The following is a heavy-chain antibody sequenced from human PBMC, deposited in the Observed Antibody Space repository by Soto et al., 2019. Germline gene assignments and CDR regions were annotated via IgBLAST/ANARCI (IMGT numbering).Heavy chain of an antibody. Sequence: PGESLKISCKGSGYSFTSYWIGWVRQMPGKGLEWMGIIYPGDSDTRYSPSFQGQVTISADKSISTAYLQWSSLKASDTAMYYCARLAQVAENSDAFDIWGQGTMVTVSS. J-gene: IGHJ3*02. CDR1: GYSFTSYW. CDR2: IYPGDSDT. CDR3: ARLAQVAENSDAFDI. V-gene: IGHV5-51*01. D-gene: IGHD5-12*01.